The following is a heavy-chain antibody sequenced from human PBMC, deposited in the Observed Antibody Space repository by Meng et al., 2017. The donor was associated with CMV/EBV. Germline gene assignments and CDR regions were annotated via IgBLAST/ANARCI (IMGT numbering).Heavy chain of an antibody. CDR2: ISYDGSNK. J-gene: IGHJ6*02. V-gene: IGHV3-30-3*01. CDR1: GFTFSSYA. D-gene: IGHD2-2*01. CDR3: ARELIVVVPAAIRAYYYGMDV. Sequence: GESLKISCAASGFTFSSYAMHWVRQAPGKGLEWVAVISYDGSNKYYADSVKGRFTISRDNSKNTLYLQMNSLRAEDTAVYYCARELIVVVPAAIRAYYYGMDVWGQGTTVTVSS.